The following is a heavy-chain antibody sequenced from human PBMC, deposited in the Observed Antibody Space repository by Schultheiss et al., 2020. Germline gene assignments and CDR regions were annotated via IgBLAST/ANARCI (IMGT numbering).Heavy chain of an antibody. D-gene: IGHD3-10*01. CDR3: ARDSRGY. CDR1: GFTFSSYW. Sequence: GESLKISCAASGFTFSSYWMSWVRQAPGKGLEWVSAISGSGGSTYYADSVKGRFTISRDNSKNTLYLQMNSLRAEDTAVYYCARDSRGYWGQGTLVTVSS. V-gene: IGHV3-23*01. J-gene: IGHJ4*02. CDR2: ISGSGGST.